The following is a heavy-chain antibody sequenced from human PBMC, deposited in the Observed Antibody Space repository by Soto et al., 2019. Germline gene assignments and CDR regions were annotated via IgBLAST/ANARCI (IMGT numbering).Heavy chain of an antibody. V-gene: IGHV4-4*02. CDR2: IFHSGST. Sequence: QVQLQESGPGLVKPSGTLSLTCAVSGGSVSNNNWWIWVRQPPGMGLEWIGEIFHSGSTNYNPSLKSRVTISVDKSKTQFSLKLNSVTAADTAVYYCARQSPATSYFDYWGQGTLVTVSS. CDR1: GGSVSNNNW. J-gene: IGHJ4*02. CDR3: ARQSPATSYFDY. D-gene: IGHD1-26*01.